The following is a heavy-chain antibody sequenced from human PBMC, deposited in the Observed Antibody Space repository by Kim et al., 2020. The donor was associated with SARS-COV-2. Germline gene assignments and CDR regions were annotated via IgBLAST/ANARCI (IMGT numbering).Heavy chain of an antibody. CDR3: ASALGH. J-gene: IGHJ4*02. Sequence: YTSGHTNYNPALQSRVNMSVGMSKNQFSLKLSSVTAADTAVYYCASALGHWGQGTLVTVSS. D-gene: IGHD3-16*02. V-gene: IGHV4-4*07. CDR2: YTSGHT.